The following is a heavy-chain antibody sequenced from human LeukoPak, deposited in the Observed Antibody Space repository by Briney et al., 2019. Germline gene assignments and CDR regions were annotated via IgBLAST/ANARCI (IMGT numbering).Heavy chain of an antibody. CDR3: ARLDYVDAFDI. J-gene: IGHJ3*02. D-gene: IGHD4-17*01. CDR1: GFTFSSYG. CDR2: ISRTTSTI. Sequence: GGSLRLSCEGSGFTFSSYGMNWFRQAPGKGLEWISYISRTTSTIYYADSVRGRLTVSRDNAKNSLFLQMHSLRAEDTAVYYCARLDYVDAFDIWGQGTMVTVS. V-gene: IGHV3-48*04.